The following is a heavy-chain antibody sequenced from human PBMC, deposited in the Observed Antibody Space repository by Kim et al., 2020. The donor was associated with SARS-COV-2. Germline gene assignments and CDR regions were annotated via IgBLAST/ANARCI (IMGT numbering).Heavy chain of an antibody. CDR3: ARDRSLDYYDSSGYLKIFDY. CDR2: IKQDGSEK. D-gene: IGHD3-22*01. Sequence: GGSLRLSCAASGFTFSSYWMSWVRQAPGKGLEWVANIKQDGSEKYYVDSVKGRFTISRDNAKNSLYLQMNSLRAEDTAVYYCARDRSLDYYDSSGYLKIFDYWGQGTLVTVSS. CDR1: GFTFSSYW. V-gene: IGHV3-7*03. J-gene: IGHJ4*02.